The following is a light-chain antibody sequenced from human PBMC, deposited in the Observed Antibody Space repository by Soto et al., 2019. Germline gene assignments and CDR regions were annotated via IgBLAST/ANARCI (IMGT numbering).Light chain of an antibody. Sequence: DIVMTQSPDSLAVSLGERATINCKSSQRVLYSSNNKNYLAWYQQKPGQPPKLVIYWASTRESGVPDRFSGSGSGTDFTLTISSLQAEDVALYYCQQYYTTPRTFGQGTKVEIK. V-gene: IGKV4-1*01. CDR3: QQYYTTPRT. CDR2: WAS. CDR1: QRVLYSSNNKNY. J-gene: IGKJ1*01.